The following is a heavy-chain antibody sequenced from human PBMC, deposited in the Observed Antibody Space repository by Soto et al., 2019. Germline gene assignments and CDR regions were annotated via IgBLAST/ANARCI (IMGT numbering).Heavy chain of an antibody. CDR1: CYTFPDSY. V-gene: IGHV1-2*02. CDR2: INTKTGHR. D-gene: IGHD3-22*01. CDR3: ARDRLRGYDSSGFYS. Sequence: GASGKVSWETSCYTFPDSYMDWVRQAPGQGLEWMGWINTKTGHRNYAQKFEDRLTMTTATSTNTVYMELKRLRSDDTAVYYCARDRLRGYDSSGFYSWGQGTPVTVSS. J-gene: IGHJ4*02.